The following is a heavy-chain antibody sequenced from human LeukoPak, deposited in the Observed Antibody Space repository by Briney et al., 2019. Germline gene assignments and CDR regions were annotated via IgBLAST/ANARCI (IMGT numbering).Heavy chain of an antibody. J-gene: IGHJ1*01. Sequence: GGSLRLSCAASGFTFGSYGMSWVRQAPGKGLEWVSFITPNADRTSYADSVEGRFTISRDNPTNTLYMQMNSLRDEDTALYYCAIMHGYYDGSGYCVQWGQGTLVTVSS. CDR1: GFTFGSYG. D-gene: IGHD3-22*01. CDR3: AIMHGYYDGSGYCVQ. V-gene: IGHV3-23*01. CDR2: ITPNADRT.